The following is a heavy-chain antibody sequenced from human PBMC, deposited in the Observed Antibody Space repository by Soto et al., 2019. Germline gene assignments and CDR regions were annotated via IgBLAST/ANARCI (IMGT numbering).Heavy chain of an antibody. J-gene: IGHJ3*02. CDR1: GGSVSSGSYY. D-gene: IGHD3-22*01. Sequence: PSETLSLTCTVSGGSVSSGSYYWSWIRQPPGKGLEWIGYIYYSGSTKYNPSLNSRVTISVDTSKNQFSLKLNSVTAADTAVYYCARGYYDSSGQSNTFDIWGQGTMVTVSS. CDR3: ARGYYDSSGQSNTFDI. V-gene: IGHV4-61*01. CDR2: IYYSGST.